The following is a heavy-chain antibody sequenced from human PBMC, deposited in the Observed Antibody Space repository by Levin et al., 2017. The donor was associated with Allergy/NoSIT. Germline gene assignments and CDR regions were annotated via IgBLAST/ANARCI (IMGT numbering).Heavy chain of an antibody. CDR1: GGSLSSGGYS. V-gene: IGHV4-30-2*06. J-gene: IGHJ4*02. CDR2: IHQTGTT. Sequence: SETLSLTCAVSGGSLSSGGYSWTWIRQSPGKGLEWIGYIHQTGTTYYNPSLKSRVTISADRSKTQFALSLSSVTAADTAVYLCAREKSWVFDSWGQGIMVTVSS. CDR3: AREKSWVFDS. D-gene: IGHD3-16*01.